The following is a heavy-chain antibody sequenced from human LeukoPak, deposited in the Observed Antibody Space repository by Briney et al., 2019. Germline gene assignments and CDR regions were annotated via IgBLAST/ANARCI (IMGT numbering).Heavy chain of an antibody. CDR2: IYFGGNT. D-gene: IGHD2-21*01. J-gene: IGHJ4*02. CDR1: GDPISSGIYY. V-gene: IGHV4-39*01. Sequence: PLETLSLTCTVSGDPISSGIYYWASIRHPPRNPLDWIGSIYFGGNTHYNPSLKNRATSSVDPSHHQFSVRRTAATAADTAVYYCSRHVVGPGYSSVSSLDYWGQGTLVTVSS. CDR3: SRHVVGPGYSSVSSLDY.